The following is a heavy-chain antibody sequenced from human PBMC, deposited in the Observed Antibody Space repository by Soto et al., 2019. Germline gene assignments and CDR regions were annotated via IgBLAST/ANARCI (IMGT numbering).Heavy chain of an antibody. CDR3: VRRHVSATGIDWFDP. D-gene: IGHD6-13*01. Sequence: ASVKVSCKASGYTFPSYGIHWVRQAPGQRLEWMGWINAANGDTKYSPKFQGRVTITRDTSASTDYMELSSLRSEDTAVYYCVRRHVSATGIDWFDPWGQGTLVTVSS. CDR1: GYTFPSYG. V-gene: IGHV1-3*01. J-gene: IGHJ5*02. CDR2: INAANGDT.